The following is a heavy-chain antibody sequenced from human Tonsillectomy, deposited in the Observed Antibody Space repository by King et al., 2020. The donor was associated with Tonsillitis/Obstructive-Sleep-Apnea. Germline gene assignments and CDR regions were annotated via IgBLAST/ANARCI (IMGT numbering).Heavy chain of an antibody. CDR1: GFTFSSYG. Sequence: VQLVESGGGVVQPGRSLRLSCAASGFTFSSYGMHWVRQAPGKGLEWVAIIWYDGSDKYYADSVKGRFTISRDNSKSTLYLQMNSLRAEDTAVYYCARDLAPDYWGQGTLVTVSS. CDR3: ARDLAPDY. V-gene: IGHV3-33*01. CDR2: IWYDGSDK. J-gene: IGHJ4*02.